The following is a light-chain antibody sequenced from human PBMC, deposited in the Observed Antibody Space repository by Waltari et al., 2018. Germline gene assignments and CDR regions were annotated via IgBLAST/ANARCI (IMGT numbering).Light chain of an antibody. CDR2: DVS. Sequence: QSALTQPASVSGSPGQSITIPCTGTTSDVGGYHHVSWYQQHPGKAPKLMIYDVSNRPSGVSNRFSGSKSGNTASLTISGLQAEDEADYYCSSYTSSSTLKVFGGGTKLTVL. V-gene: IGLV2-14*03. J-gene: IGLJ2*01. CDR1: TSDVGGYHH. CDR3: SSYTSSSTLKV.